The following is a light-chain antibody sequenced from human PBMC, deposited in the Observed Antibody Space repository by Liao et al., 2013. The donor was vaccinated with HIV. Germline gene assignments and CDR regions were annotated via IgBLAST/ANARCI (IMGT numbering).Light chain of an antibody. CDR1: KLGDEY. V-gene: IGLV3-1*01. CDR2: EST. CDR3: QAWDSSSVI. J-gene: IGLJ2*01. Sequence: SYELTQPPSVSVSPGQTASITCSGDKLGDEYASWYQQKPGQSPVLVIYESTRRPSGIPARFSGSNSGNTATLTISGTQAMDEADYYCQAWDSSSVIFGGGTKLTVL.